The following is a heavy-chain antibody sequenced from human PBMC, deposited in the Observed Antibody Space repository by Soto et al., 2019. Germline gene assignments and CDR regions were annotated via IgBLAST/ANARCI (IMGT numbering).Heavy chain of an antibody. CDR3: ARMATFGSLNWFDP. CDR2: MNPGSGNT. J-gene: IGHJ5*02. CDR1: GYSFTNND. V-gene: IGHV1-8*01. D-gene: IGHD3-16*01. Sequence: ASVKVSCKASGYSFTNNDVSWVRQATGQGLEWMGWMNPGSGNTGYAQKFQGRVTMTRDISIATAYMELSGLTSDDTAIYYCARMATFGSLNWFDPWGKGTLVTVPS.